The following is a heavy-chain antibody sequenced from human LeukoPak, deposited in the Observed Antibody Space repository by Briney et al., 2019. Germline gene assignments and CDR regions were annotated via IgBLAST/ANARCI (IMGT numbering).Heavy chain of an antibody. CDR1: GFSFSSFW. CDR2: VKQDGSEK. J-gene: IGHJ4*02. V-gene: IGHV3-7*04. CDR3: ARDGGGWTYFDF. Sequence: PGGSLRLSCTASGFSFSSFWMAWVRQAPGKGLEWVANVKQDGSEKYYVDSVKGRFTISRANTKNSLYLQMNSLRAEDTAVYYCARDGGGWTYFDFWGQGALVTVSS. D-gene: IGHD6-19*01.